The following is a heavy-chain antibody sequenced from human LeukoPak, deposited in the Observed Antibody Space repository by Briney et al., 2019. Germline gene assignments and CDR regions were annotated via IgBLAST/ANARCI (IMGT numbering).Heavy chain of an antibody. CDR2: ISNGGTDK. CDR1: GFTSSSYA. CDR3: ANIQLQRKVDY. Sequence: PRGSLSPTCAASGFTSSSYAMHWVRQAPGKGLEWVAVISNGGTDKYYADSVKGRFTISRDNSKNTLYLQMNSLRAEDTAVYYCANIQLQRKVDYWGQGTLVTVSS. D-gene: IGHD5-24*01. V-gene: IGHV3-30*18. J-gene: IGHJ4*02.